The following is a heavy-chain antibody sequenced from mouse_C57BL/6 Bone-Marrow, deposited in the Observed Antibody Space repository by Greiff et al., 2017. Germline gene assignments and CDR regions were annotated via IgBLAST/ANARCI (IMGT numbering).Heavy chain of an antibody. Sequence: VQLQQPGAELVRPGSSVKLSCKASGYTFTSYWMHWVKQRPIQGLEWIGNIDPSDSETHYNQKFKDKATLTVDKSSSTAYMQLSSLTSEDSAVYYCARSRGLWGLLCWFAYWGQGTLVTVSA. CDR1: GYTFTSYW. V-gene: IGHV1-52*01. D-gene: IGHD2-3*01. J-gene: IGHJ3*01. CDR3: ARSRGLWGLLCWFAY. CDR2: IDPSDSET.